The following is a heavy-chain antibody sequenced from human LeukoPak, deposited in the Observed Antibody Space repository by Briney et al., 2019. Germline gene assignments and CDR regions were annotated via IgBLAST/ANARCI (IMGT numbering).Heavy chain of an antibody. CDR2: INPNSGAT. Sequence: ASVKVSCKASGYTFTGYHMHWVRQAPGQGLEWMAWINPNSGATGYGQKFQGRVTMTRDTSTSTAYMELSRLRSDDTAVYYCARLNGNHFDYWGQGTLVTVSS. D-gene: IGHD1-14*01. J-gene: IGHJ4*02. CDR1: GYTFTGYH. CDR3: ARLNGNHFDY. V-gene: IGHV1-2*02.